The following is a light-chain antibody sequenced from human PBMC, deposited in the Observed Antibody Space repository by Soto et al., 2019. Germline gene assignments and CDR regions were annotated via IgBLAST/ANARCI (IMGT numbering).Light chain of an antibody. CDR3: QQCGSSPLT. V-gene: IGKV3-20*01. Sequence: EIVLTQSPGTLSLSPGERATLSCRASQSVSSSYLAWYQQKPGQAPRLLIYGASSRATGIPDRFSGSGSGKDFPLTISRLEPEDFAVCFCQQCGSSPLTFGGGTKVEIK. J-gene: IGKJ4*01. CDR2: GAS. CDR1: QSVSSSY.